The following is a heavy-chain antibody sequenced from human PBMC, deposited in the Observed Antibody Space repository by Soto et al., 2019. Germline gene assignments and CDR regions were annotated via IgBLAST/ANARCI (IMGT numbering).Heavy chain of an antibody. CDR1: GYSFATSG. D-gene: IGHD3-22*01. V-gene: IGHV1-18*01. J-gene: IGHJ4*02. CDR3: ARAGQYYDSSGYAD. Sequence: QVKLVQSGTEVKKPGASMKVSCKASGYSFATSGISWVRQAPGQGLEWMGRISGYNGNTNYDQKLQDRITMTTDTPTSTAFLELRSLRSDDTAVYYCARAGQYYDSSGYADWGQGTLVTVSS. CDR2: ISGYNGNT.